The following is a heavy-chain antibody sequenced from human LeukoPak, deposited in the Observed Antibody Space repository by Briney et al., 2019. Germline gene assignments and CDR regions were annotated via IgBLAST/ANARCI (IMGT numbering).Heavy chain of an antibody. Sequence: PGGSLRLSCAASGFTFSSYSMNWVRQAPGKGLEWVSSISSGSRDIYYADSLKGRLTISRDNAKNSLYLQMNSLRAEDTAVYYCARDITGTGDFDYWGQGTLVTVSS. CDR2: ISSGSRDI. J-gene: IGHJ4*02. CDR3: ARDITGTGDFDY. D-gene: IGHD1/OR15-1a*01. V-gene: IGHV3-21*04. CDR1: GFTFSSYS.